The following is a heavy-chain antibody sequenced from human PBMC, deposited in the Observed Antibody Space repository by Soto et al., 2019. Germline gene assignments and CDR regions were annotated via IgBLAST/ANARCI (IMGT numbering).Heavy chain of an antibody. Sequence: ASVKVSCKASGYTFTGYYMHWVRQAPGQGLEWMGWINPNSGGTNYAQKFQGWVTMTRDTSISTAYMELSMLRSDDTAVYYCAREYSSTPTHNAWFDPWAQGTPVPVSS. V-gene: IGHV1-2*04. J-gene: IGHJ5*02. CDR1: GYTFTGYY. D-gene: IGHD6-13*01. CDR2: INPNSGGT. CDR3: AREYSSTPTHNAWFDP.